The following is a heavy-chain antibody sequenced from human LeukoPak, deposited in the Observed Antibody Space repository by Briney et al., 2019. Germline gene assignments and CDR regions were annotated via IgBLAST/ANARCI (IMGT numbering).Heavy chain of an antibody. D-gene: IGHD3-10*01. CDR3: ARVSWPPGSSWYYFDY. J-gene: IGHJ4*02. CDR2: IGTAGEI. Sequence: PGGSLRLSCAASGFTFSSYDIHWVRQATGKGLEWVSGIGTAGEIYYPGSVKGRFTISRENAENSLYLQMNSLRAGDTAVYYCARVSWPPGSSWYYFDYWGQGTLVTVSS. V-gene: IGHV3-13*01. CDR1: GFTFSSYD.